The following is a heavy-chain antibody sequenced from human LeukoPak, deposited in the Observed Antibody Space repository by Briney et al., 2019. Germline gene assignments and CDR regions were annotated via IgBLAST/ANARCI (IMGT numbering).Heavy chain of an antibody. CDR3: ARHSGTYYDFDY. CDR1: GGSFSGYY. CDR2: INRSGST. J-gene: IGHJ4*02. V-gene: IGHV4-34*01. D-gene: IGHD1-26*01. Sequence: SETLSLTCAVYGGSFSGYYWSWIRQPPGKGLEWIGEINRSGSTNYNPSLKSRVTISVDTSKNQFSLKLSSVTAADTAVYYCARHSGTYYDFDYWGQGTLVTVSS.